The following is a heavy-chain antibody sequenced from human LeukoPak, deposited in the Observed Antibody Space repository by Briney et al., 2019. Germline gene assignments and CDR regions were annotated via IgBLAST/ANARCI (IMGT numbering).Heavy chain of an antibody. D-gene: IGHD6-13*01. J-gene: IGHJ4*02. CDR2: IRYDGSNL. Sequence: GGSLRLSCAASGFTFSSYGMHWVRRAPGKGLEWVAFIRYDGSNLYYADSVKGRFTISRDNSKNTLYLQMSSLKAEDTAVYYCAKDPAYSSSWHFFDYWGQGTLVTVSS. CDR1: GFTFSSYG. V-gene: IGHV3-30*02. CDR3: AKDPAYSSSWHFFDY.